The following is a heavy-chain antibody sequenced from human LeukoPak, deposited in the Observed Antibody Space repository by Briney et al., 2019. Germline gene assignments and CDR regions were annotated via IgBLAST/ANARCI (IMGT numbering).Heavy chain of an antibody. CDR1: GYTFTSYG. J-gene: IGHJ5*02. V-gene: IGHV1-18*01. CDR2: ISVYNGGNT. D-gene: IGHD6-6*01. Sequence: GASVKVSCKASGYTFTSYGLSWVRQAPGQGLEWMGWISVYNGGNTNYAQKLQGRVTMTTDTSTSTAYMELRSLRSDDTAVYYCARDLIAARPGWFDPWGQGTLVIVSS. CDR3: ARDLIAARPGWFDP.